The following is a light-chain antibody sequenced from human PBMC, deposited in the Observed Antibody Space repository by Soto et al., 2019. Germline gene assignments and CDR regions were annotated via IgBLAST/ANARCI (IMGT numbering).Light chain of an antibody. Sequence: SYELTQPPSVSVAPGQTARITCGGNNIGRKRVHWYQQKPGQAPVLVVYDDSDRPSGIPERFSGSNSGNTATLTISRVEAGDEADYYCQVWDSSSDRYVFGTGTKVTVL. CDR3: QVWDSSSDRYV. V-gene: IGLV3-21*02. CDR2: DDS. CDR1: NIGRKR. J-gene: IGLJ1*01.